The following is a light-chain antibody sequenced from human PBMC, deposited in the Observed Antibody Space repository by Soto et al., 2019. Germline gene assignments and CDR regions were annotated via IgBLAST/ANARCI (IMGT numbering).Light chain of an antibody. CDR3: KQSRSFPLT. J-gene: IGKJ4*01. Sequence: DLQMTQSPSFLSASVGDRVTSTCRASQDLDRWLAWYQQKKGEAPRXXIFAASSLQSGLPSRFSGGGYGTDFYLTISSLQTEDFATYYCKQSRSFPLTFGGGTKVDIK. V-gene: IGKV1-12*01. CDR2: AAS. CDR1: QDLDRW.